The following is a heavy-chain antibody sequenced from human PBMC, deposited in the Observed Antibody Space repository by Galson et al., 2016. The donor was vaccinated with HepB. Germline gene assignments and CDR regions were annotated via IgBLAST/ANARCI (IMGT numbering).Heavy chain of an antibody. Sequence: SLRLSCAGSGFTFNSYAMNWVRQAPGKGLEWISLTSDNGHATYYADPVRGRFSIARDNSKNTLYLQMNSLRADDTAVYYCAKCPPGTRGSLDSWGQGTLVTVSS. CDR2: TSDNGHAT. CDR1: GFTFNSYA. D-gene: IGHD1-14*01. CDR3: AKCPPGTRGSLDS. V-gene: IGHV3-23*01. J-gene: IGHJ4*02.